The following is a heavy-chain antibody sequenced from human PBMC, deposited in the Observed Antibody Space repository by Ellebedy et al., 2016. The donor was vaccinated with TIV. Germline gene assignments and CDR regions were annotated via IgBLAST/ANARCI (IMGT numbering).Heavy chain of an antibody. J-gene: IGHJ3*02. Sequence: PGGSLRLSCAASGLTFSSHAMSWVRQAPGKGLEWVSSITESGGNTYYADSVKGRFTISRYTSKNTLYLQMNSLRAEDTAVYYCARDPVGVGPAFDIWGQGTMVTVSS. D-gene: IGHD4-23*01. CDR1: GLTFSSHA. CDR3: ARDPVGVGPAFDI. CDR2: ITESGGNT. V-gene: IGHV3-23*01.